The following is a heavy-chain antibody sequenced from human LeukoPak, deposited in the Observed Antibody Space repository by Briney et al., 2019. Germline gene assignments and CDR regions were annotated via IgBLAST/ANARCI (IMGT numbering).Heavy chain of an antibody. Sequence: ASVKVSCKASGYTFTSYYMHWVRQAPGQGLEWMGWINSNSGGTNYAQKFQGRVTMTRDTSISTAYMELSRLRSDDTAVYYCARVLTVRGENYYYMDVWGKGTTVTVSS. V-gene: IGHV1-2*02. CDR2: INSNSGGT. CDR1: GYTFTSYY. D-gene: IGHD3-10*01. CDR3: ARVLTVRGENYYYMDV. J-gene: IGHJ6*03.